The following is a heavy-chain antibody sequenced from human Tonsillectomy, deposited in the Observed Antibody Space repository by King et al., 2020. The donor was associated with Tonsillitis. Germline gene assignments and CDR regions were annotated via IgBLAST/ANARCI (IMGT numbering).Heavy chain of an antibody. Sequence: VQLVESGGGVVQPGRSLRLSCAASGFTFSSYGMHWVRQAPGKGLEWVAVISYDGSNKYYADSVKGRFTISRDNSKNTLYLQMNSLRAEDTAVYYCAKVGRLGELSLDYWAREPWSPSPQ. V-gene: IGHV3-30*18. CDR1: GFTFSSYG. D-gene: IGHD3-16*02. CDR3: AKVGRLGELSLDY. J-gene: IGHJ4*02. CDR2: ISYDGSNK.